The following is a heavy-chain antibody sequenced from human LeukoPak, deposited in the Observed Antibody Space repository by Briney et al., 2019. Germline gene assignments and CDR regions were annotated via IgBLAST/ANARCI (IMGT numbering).Heavy chain of an antibody. CDR3: AVDWN. CDR2: IYYSGST. J-gene: IGHJ4*02. Sequence: SQTLSLTCTVSGGSINNGGYYWSWIRQHPGKGLEWIGYIYYSGSTNYNPSLKSRVTISIDTSKNQFSLKLISVTAEDTAVYYCAVDWNWGQGTLVTVSS. D-gene: IGHD2-21*01. CDR1: GGSINNGGYY. V-gene: IGHV4-31*03.